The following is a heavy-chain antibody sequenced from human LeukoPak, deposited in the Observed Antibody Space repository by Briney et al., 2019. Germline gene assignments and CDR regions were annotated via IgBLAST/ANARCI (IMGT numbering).Heavy chain of an antibody. V-gene: IGHV3-53*01. CDR3: ARGLDGYYFDY. J-gene: IGHJ4*02. CDR1: GFTMSFIY. CDR2: IYRGDTT. Sequence: GGSLRFSCAASGFTMSFIYMTWVRQAPGKGLEWVSVIYRGDTTYYADSVKGRFTISRDNSKNTVYLQMNSLRAEDTAVYYCARGLDGYYFDYWGQGTLVTVSS. D-gene: IGHD5-12*01.